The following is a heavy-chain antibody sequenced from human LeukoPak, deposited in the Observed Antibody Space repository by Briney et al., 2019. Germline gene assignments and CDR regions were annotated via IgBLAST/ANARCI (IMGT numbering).Heavy chain of an antibody. D-gene: IGHD5-18*01. CDR3: ARDQRAQHGLYSYDY. CDR2: ISYDGSNK. Sequence: GGSLRLSCAASGFTFSSYGMHWVRQAPGKGLEWVAVISYDGSNKYYADSVKGRFTISRDNSKNTLYLQMNSLRAEDTAVYYCARDQRAQHGLYSYDYWGQGTLVTVSS. V-gene: IGHV3-30*03. CDR1: GFTFSSYG. J-gene: IGHJ4*02.